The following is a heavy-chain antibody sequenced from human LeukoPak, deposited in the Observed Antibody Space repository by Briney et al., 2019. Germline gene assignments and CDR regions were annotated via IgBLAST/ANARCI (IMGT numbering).Heavy chain of an antibody. CDR2: ISDGGRAT. V-gene: IGHV3-7*03. Sequence: GGSLRLSCAASGYRFSPYWMSWVRQTPGKGLEWVASISDGGRATYYGDSVRGRFTISRDDARNSLFLQMNGLRADDTAVYYCAKEGRSLQTYWGQGTLVTVSS. D-gene: IGHD5-24*01. CDR1: GYRFSPYW. CDR3: AKEGRSLQTY. J-gene: IGHJ4*02.